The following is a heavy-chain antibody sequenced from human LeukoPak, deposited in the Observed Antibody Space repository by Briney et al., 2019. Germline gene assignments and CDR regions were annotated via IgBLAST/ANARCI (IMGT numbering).Heavy chain of an antibody. J-gene: IGHJ4*02. Sequence: ASVKVSCKASGDTFIINDINWVRQATGQGLEWMGWMNPNSGNTGYAQKFQGRVTMTRDTSISTAYMELSRLRSDDTAVYYCARDQGYSYGYYFDYWGQGTLVTVSS. CDR1: GDTFIIND. V-gene: IGHV1-8*02. CDR3: ARDQGYSYGYYFDY. CDR2: MNPNSGNT. D-gene: IGHD5-18*01.